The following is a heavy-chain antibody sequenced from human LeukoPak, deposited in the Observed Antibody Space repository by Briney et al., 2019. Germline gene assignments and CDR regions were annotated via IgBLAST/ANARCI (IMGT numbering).Heavy chain of an antibody. CDR1: GFTFSSYG. CDR2: IWYDGSNK. V-gene: IGHV3-33*01. CDR3: ARVGARQILEY. D-gene: IGHD4-17*01. Sequence: GGSLRLSCAASGFTFSSYGMHWVRQAPGKGLEWVAVIWYDGSNKYYADSVKGRFTVSRDNAKNSLYLQMSSLRAEDTAVYYCARVGARQILEYWGQGTLVTVSS. J-gene: IGHJ4*02.